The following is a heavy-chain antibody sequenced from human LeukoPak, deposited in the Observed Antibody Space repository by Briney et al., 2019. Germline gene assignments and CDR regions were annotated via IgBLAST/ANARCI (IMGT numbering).Heavy chain of an antibody. D-gene: IGHD3-10*01. J-gene: IGHJ4*02. CDR1: GYSFTSYW. CDR2: IYPGDSDT. V-gene: IGHV5-51*01. Sequence: GESLKISCKGSGYSFTSYWIGWVRQMPGKGLEWMGIIYPGDSDTRYSPSFQGQVTISADKSIRTAYLQWGSLTDSDTAMYYCARHREEPGFDYWGQGTLVTVSS. CDR3: ARHREEPGFDY.